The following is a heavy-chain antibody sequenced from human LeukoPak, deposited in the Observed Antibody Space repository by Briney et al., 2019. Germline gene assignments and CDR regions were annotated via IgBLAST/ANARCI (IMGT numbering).Heavy chain of an antibody. CDR2: INPNSGGT. CDR3: AREATAKYCSSTSCYSRFDP. D-gene: IGHD2-2*01. V-gene: IGHV1-2*02. Sequence: ASVKVSCKASGYTFTGYYMRWVRQAPGQGLEWVGWINPNSGGTNYAQKFQGRVTMTRDTSISTAYMELSRLRSDDAAVYYCAREATAKYCSSTSCYSRFDPWGQGTLVSVSS. J-gene: IGHJ5*02. CDR1: GYTFTGYY.